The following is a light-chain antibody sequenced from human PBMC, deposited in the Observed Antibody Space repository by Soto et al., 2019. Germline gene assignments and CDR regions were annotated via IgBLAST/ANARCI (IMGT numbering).Light chain of an antibody. J-gene: IGKJ1*01. CDR1: QSVSSNT. CDR2: GAS. CDR3: QQYGASPSWT. Sequence: PGERATLSCRASQSVSSNTLAWYQQKPGQAPRLLIYGASVRATGIPDRFSGSGSGTDFTLTVSRLEPDDFAVYYCQQYGASPSWTFGQGTKVDIK. V-gene: IGKV3-20*01.